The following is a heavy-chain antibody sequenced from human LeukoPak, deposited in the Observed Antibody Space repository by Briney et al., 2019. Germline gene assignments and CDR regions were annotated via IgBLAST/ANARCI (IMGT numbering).Heavy chain of an antibody. CDR2: IIPIFGTA. V-gene: IGHV1-69*05. CDR3: ARGPDYYGSGSYSP. Sequence: SVKVSCKASGGTFSSYAISWVRQAPGQGLEWMGGIIPIFGTANYAQKFQGRVTITTDESTSTAYMELSSLRSEDTAVYYCARGPDYYGSGSYSPWGQGTLVTVSS. J-gene: IGHJ4*02. D-gene: IGHD3-10*01. CDR1: GGTFSSYA.